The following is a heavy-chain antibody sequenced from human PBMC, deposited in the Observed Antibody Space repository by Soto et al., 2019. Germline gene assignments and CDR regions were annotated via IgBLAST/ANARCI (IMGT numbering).Heavy chain of an antibody. J-gene: IGHJ4*02. V-gene: IGHV3-48*04. D-gene: IGHD6-19*01. CDR3: ARAKEDSSEHLGY. Sequence: PGGSLRLSCAASGFAFEIHSMNWFRQAPGKAPEWVSSIDASGTTIYSADSVKGRFTISRDNAKNSLYLQMNSLRAEYSAVYYCARAKEDSSEHLGYWGQGTLVTVSS. CDR1: GFAFEIHS. CDR2: IDASGTTI.